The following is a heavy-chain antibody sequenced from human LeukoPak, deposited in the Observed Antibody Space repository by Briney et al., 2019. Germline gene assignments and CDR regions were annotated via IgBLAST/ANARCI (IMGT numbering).Heavy chain of an antibody. J-gene: IGHJ4*02. CDR3: ARGKIKRFLEWQHYYDY. V-gene: IGHV3-7*01. Sequence: GGSLRLSCAASGFTFSSYWMSWVRQAPGKGLEWVANIKQDGSEKYYVDSVKGRFTISRDNAKNSLYLQMNSLRAEDTAVYYYARGKIKRFLEWQHYYDYWGQGTLVTVSS. D-gene: IGHD3-3*01. CDR1: GFTFSSYW. CDR2: IKQDGSEK.